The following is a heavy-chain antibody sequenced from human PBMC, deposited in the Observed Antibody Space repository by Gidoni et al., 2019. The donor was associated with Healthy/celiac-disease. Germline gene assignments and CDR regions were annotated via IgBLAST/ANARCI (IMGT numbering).Heavy chain of an antibody. CDR2: IDYSGCT. D-gene: IGHD5-12*01. V-gene: IGHV4-61*01. J-gene: IGHJ6*02. Sequence: QVQLQESGPGLVKPSETLSLTCTVSGGSVSSGSYYWSWIRQPPGKGLEWIGYIDYSGCTNYNPSLKSRVTISVDTSKNQFSLKLSSVTAADTAVYYCARDLGVYSGYEGDYYYGMDVWGQGTTVTVSS. CDR3: ARDLGVYSGYEGDYYYGMDV. CDR1: GGSVSSGSYY.